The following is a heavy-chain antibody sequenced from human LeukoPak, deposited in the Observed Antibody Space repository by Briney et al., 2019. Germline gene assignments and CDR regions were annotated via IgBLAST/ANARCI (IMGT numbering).Heavy chain of an antibody. CDR2: MSGSGGST. Sequence: PGGSLRLSCAASGFTFSSYGMSWVRQAPGKGLEWVSAMSGSGGSTYYADSVKGRFTISRDNSKNTLYLQMNSLRAEDTAVYYCARGDPDISFGVVGDAFDIWGQGTMVTVSS. CDR1: GFTFSSYG. J-gene: IGHJ3*02. CDR3: ARGDPDISFGVVGDAFDI. V-gene: IGHV3-23*01. D-gene: IGHD3-3*01.